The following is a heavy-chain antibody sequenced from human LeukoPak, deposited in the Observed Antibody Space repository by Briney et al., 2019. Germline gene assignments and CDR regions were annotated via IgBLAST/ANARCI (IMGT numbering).Heavy chain of an antibody. CDR3: AKSNGYGLIDI. CDR2: INHSAST. J-gene: IGHJ3*02. Sequence: SETLSLTCAVYGGSFSGYHWSWIRQSPGKGLEWIGEINHSASTNYNPSLKNRITISLDTSRNQFSLKLNSVTAADTAVYYCAKSNGYGLIDIWGQGTMVTVSS. V-gene: IGHV4-34*01. CDR1: GGSFSGYH. D-gene: IGHD3-10*01.